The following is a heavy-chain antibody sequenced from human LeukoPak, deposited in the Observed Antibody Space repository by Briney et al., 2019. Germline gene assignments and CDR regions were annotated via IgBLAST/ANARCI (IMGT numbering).Heavy chain of an antibody. V-gene: IGHV1-69*13. CDR2: IIPIFGTA. J-gene: IGHJ3*02. CDR1: GGTFSSYA. D-gene: IGHD3-10*01. Sequence: SVKVSCKASGGTFSSYAISWVRQAPGQGLEWMGGIIPIFGTANYAQKFQGRVTITADESTSTAYMELSSLRSEDTAVYYCARDYYGSGSYDAFDIWGQGTMVTVSS. CDR3: ARDYYGSGSYDAFDI.